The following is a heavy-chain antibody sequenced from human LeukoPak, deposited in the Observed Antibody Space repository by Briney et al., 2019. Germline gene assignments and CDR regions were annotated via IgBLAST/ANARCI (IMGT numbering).Heavy chain of an antibody. J-gene: IGHJ3*02. V-gene: IGHV4-30-2*01. Sequence: SQTLSLTCTVSGGSISSGGYYWSWIRQPPGKGLEWIGYIYHSGSTYYNPSLKSRVTISVDTSKNQFSLKLSSVTAADTAVYYCARHNPLGCSGGSCYPDAFDIWGQGTMVTVSS. CDR1: GGSISSGGYY. CDR2: IYHSGST. D-gene: IGHD2-15*01. CDR3: ARHNPLGCSGGSCYPDAFDI.